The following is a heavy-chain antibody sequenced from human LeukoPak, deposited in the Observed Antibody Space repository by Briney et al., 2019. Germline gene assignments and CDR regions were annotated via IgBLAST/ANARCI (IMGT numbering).Heavy chain of an antibody. CDR3: ARGLETPDY. CDR1: GVSFSGYY. V-gene: IGHV4-34*01. J-gene: IGHJ4*02. Sequence: SETLSLTCAVYGVSFSGYYWSWIRQPPGKGLEWIGEINHSGSTNYNPSLKSRVTISVDTSKNQFSLKLSSVTAADTAVYYCARGLETPDYWGQGTLVTVSS. CDR2: INHSGST.